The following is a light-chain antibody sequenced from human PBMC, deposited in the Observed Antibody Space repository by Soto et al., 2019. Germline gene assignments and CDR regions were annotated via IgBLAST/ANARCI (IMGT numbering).Light chain of an antibody. J-gene: IGKJ5*01. V-gene: IGKV3-15*01. CDR2: AAS. CDR3: QQRTNWPPA. CDR1: QSVNSN. Sequence: ETVMTQSPATLSVSPGERATLSCRASQSVNSNLAWYQKKPGQAPRLLIYAASTRATGIPARFSGSGSGTEFTLTISSLQSEDFAVYYCQQRTNWPPAFGQGTRLEI.